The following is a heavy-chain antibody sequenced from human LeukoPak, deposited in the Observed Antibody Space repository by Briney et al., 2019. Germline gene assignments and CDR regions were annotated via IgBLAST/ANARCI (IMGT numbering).Heavy chain of an antibody. V-gene: IGHV5-51*01. D-gene: IGHD6-19*01. CDR2: IYPGDSDT. Sequence: GESLKISCKGSGYSFTSYWIGWVRQMPGKGLEWMGIIYPGDSDTRYSPSFQGQVTISADKSISTAYLQWSSLKASDTAIYYCARGQWLVSKGLGAFDIWGHGTMVIVSS. J-gene: IGHJ3*02. CDR3: ARGQWLVSKGLGAFDI. CDR1: GYSFTSYW.